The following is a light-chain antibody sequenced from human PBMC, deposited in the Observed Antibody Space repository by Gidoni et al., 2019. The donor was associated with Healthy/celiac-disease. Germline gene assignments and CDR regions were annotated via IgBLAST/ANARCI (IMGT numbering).Light chain of an antibody. J-gene: IGLJ3*02. CDR2: EVS. CDR3: SSYPSSSTLV. CDR1: SSDVGGYNY. Sequence: QAALTQPASVSGSPGQPITISCTGTSSDVGGYNYVSWYQQHPGKAPKLMIYEVSNRPSGVSHRFSGSKSGNTASLTISALQAEDEADYYCSSYPSSSTLVFGGGTKLTVL. V-gene: IGLV2-14*01.